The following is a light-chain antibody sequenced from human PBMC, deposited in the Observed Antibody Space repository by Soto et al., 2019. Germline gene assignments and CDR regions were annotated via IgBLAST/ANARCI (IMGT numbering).Light chain of an antibody. CDR2: AAS. Sequence: QMTQSPSSLSASVGDRVTITCRASQSISSYLNWYQQKPGKAPKLLIYAASSLQSGVPSRFSGSGSGTDFTLTISSLQPEDFATYYCQQSYSTPITFGQGTRLEI. CDR3: QQSYSTPIT. V-gene: IGKV1-39*01. J-gene: IGKJ5*01. CDR1: QSISSY.